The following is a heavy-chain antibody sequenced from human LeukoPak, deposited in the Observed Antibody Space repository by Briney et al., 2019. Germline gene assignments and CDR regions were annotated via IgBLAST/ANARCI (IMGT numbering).Heavy chain of an antibody. CDR2: INPSGGST. CDR3: ARDDYLAKNTMIPGY. J-gene: IGHJ4*02. V-gene: IGHV1-46*01. CDR1: GYTFTSYY. D-gene: IGHD3-22*01. Sequence: ASVKVSCKASGYTFTSYYMHWVRQSPGQGLEWMGIINPSGGSTSYAQKFQGRVTMTRDTSTSTVYMELSSLRSEDTAVYYCARDDYLAKNTMIPGYWGQGTLVTVSS.